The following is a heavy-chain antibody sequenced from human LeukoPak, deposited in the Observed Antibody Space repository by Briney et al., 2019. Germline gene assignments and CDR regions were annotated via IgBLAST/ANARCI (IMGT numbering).Heavy chain of an antibody. CDR3: ARGEITMVRGVIGWFDP. D-gene: IGHD3-10*01. Sequence: SETLSLTCTVSGYSISSGYYWGWIRQPPGKGLEWIWYIYYSGSTNYNPSLKSRVTISVDTSKNQFSLKLSSVTAADTAVYYCARGEITMVRGVIGWFDPWGQGTLVTVSS. V-gene: IGHV4-61*01. CDR1: GYSISSGYY. J-gene: IGHJ5*02. CDR2: IYYSGST.